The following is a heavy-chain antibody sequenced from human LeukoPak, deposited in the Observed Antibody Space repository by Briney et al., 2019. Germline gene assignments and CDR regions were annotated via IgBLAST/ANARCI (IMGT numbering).Heavy chain of an antibody. CDR2: ISGSGGST. CDR1: GFTFSSYA. J-gene: IGHJ6*02. CDR3: AKGSAPEYRSSTSCYRGSHYYGMDV. Sequence: GGSLRLSCAASGFTFSSYAMSWVRQAPGKGLEWVSAISGSGGSTYYADSVKGRFTISRDNSKNTLYLQMNSLRAEDTAVYYCAKGSAPEYRSSTSCYRGSHYYGMDVWGQGTTVTVSS. V-gene: IGHV3-23*01. D-gene: IGHD2-2*02.